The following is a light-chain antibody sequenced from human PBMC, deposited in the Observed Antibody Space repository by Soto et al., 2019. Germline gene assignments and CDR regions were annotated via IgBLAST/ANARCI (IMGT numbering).Light chain of an antibody. V-gene: IGKV3-15*01. CDR3: QQYIKWPIT. CDR1: QSVSSN. Sequence: EIVMTQSPGPLSVSPGERATLSCRASQSVSSNLAWYQQKPGQAPRLLISDASTRATGIPARFSGSGSGTECTLTVSSLQSEDVAVYYCQQYIKWPITLGQGTRLEIK. CDR2: DAS. J-gene: IGKJ5*01.